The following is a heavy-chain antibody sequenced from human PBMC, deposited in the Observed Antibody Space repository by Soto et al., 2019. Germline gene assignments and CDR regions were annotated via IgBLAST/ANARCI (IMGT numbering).Heavy chain of an antibody. V-gene: IGHV1-18*03. CDR2: ISASKGNT. CDR1: GYTFIEYY. D-gene: IGHD1-1*01. J-gene: IGHJ4*02. Sequence: ASVKVSCKASGYTFIEYYIHWVRQAPGQGLEWMGWISASKGNTNYAQKFQGRVTMTTDTSTSTTYMELRSLRSDDMAVYYCASRSGQLPYYFDYWGQGTQVTVSS. CDR3: ASRSGQLPYYFDY.